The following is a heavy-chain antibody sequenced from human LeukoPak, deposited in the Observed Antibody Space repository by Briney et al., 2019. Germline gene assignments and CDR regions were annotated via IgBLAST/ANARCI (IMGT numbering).Heavy chain of an antibody. J-gene: IGHJ4*02. V-gene: IGHV3-30-3*02. CDR2: ISYDGSNK. CDR3: AKRASGSGTSLYYFDY. CDR1: GFTFSTYA. Sequence: GRSLRLSCATSGFTFSTYAMHWVRQAPGMGLEWVTAISYDGSNKYYGDSVKGRFTISRDNSKNTLYLQMNSLRAEDTAVYYCAKRASGSGTSLYYFDYWGQGTLVTVSS. D-gene: IGHD3-10*01.